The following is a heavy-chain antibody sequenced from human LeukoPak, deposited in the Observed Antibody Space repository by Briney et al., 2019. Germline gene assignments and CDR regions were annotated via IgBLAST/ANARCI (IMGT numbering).Heavy chain of an antibody. CDR2: IKQDGSAK. CDR1: GFTFNRYW. D-gene: IGHD5-12*01. Sequence: PGGSLRLSCAASGFTFNRYWMSWVRQAPGKELQWVANIKQDGSAKYYVDSVKGRFTISRDNPKNSLYLQMNSLRAEDTAVYHCARVEASGYDYGAFDYWGQGTLVTVSS. V-gene: IGHV3-7*01. CDR3: ARVEASGYDYGAFDY. J-gene: IGHJ4*02.